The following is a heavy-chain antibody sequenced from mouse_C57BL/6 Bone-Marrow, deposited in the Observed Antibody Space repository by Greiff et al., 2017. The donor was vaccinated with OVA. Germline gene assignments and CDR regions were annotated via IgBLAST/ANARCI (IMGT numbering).Heavy chain of an antibody. V-gene: IGHV1-61*01. Sequence: VQLQQPRAELVRPGSSVKLSCKASGYTFTSYWMDWVKQRPGQGLEWIGNIYPSDSETHYNQKFKDKATLTVDKSSSTAYMQLSSLTSEDSAVYYCARPLYGSSYGYFDYWGQGTTLTVSS. D-gene: IGHD1-1*01. J-gene: IGHJ2*01. CDR2: IYPSDSET. CDR1: GYTFTSYW. CDR3: ARPLYGSSYGYFDY.